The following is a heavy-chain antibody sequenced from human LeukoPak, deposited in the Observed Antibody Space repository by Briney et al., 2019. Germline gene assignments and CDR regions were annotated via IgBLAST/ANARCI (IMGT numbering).Heavy chain of an antibody. V-gene: IGHV1-46*01. CDR3: ARGMLGSYESSGYYALGV. J-gene: IGHJ3*01. Sequence: GASVKVSCKASGYTFTSYYMHWVRQAPGQELEWMGIINPSGGSTSYAQKFQGRVTMTRDTSTSTVYMELSSLRSEDTAVYYCARGMLGSYESSGYYALGVWGQGTTVTVSS. CDR2: INPSGGST. CDR1: GYTFTSYY. D-gene: IGHD3-22*01.